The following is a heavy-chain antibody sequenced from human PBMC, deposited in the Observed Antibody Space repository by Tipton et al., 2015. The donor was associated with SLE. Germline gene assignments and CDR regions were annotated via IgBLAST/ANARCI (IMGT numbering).Heavy chain of an antibody. V-gene: IGHV4-59*07. CDR2: IYYSGST. D-gene: IGHD7-27*01. CDR3: ARGLTRGNGNFDY. CDR1: GGSISSYY. Sequence: TLSLTCTVSGGSISSYYWSWIRQPPGKGLEWIGYIYYSGSTNYNPSLKSRVTISVDTSKNQFSLKLSSVTAADTAVYYCARGLTRGNGNFDYWGRGTLVTVSS. J-gene: IGHJ4*02.